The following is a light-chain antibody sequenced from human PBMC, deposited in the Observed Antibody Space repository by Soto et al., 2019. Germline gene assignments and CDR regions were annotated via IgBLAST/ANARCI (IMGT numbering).Light chain of an antibody. J-gene: IGLJ7*01. CDR3: QSYDSSLSGYV. CDR2: ANS. CDR1: SSNIGAGYD. V-gene: IGLV1-40*01. Sequence: QSVLTQPPSVSGALGQRVTISCTGSSSNIGAGYDVHWYQQLPGTAPKLLIYANSNRPSGVPDRFSDSKSGTSASLAITGLQAEDEADYYCQSYDSSLSGYVFGTGTQLTVL.